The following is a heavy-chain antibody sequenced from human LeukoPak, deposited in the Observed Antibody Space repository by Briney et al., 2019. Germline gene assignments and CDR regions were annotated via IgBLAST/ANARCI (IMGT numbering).Heavy chain of an antibody. V-gene: IGHV4-39*01. CDR1: SGSISSTSYY. Sequence: SSETLSLTCTASSGSISSTSYYWGWIRQPPGRGLEWIGGIIYSGNTYYNPSLKSRVTISVDTTKNQFSLKLTSVTAADTAVYFCVRHFHGSGYVVDLWAQGTRVTVSS. CDR2: IIYSGNT. CDR3: VRHFHGSGYVVDL. J-gene: IGHJ4*02. D-gene: IGHD6-25*01.